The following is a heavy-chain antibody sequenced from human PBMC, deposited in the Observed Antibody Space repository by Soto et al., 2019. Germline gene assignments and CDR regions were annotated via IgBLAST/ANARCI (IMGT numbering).Heavy chain of an antibody. V-gene: IGHV3-21*01. CDR2: ISSSSSYI. CDR1: GFTFSSYS. J-gene: IGHJ5*02. CDR3: ARGAHIVVVPAAISGWFDP. Sequence: PGGSLRLSCAASGFTFSSYSMNWVRQAPGKGLEWVSSISSSSSYIYYADSVKGRFTISRDNAKNSLYLQMNSLRAEDTAVYYCARGAHIVVVPAAISGWFDPWGQGTLVTVSS. D-gene: IGHD2-2*02.